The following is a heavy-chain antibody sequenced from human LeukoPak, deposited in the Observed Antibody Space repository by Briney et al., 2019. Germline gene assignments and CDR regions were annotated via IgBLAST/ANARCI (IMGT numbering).Heavy chain of an antibody. D-gene: IGHD3-10*01. V-gene: IGHV4-30-4*01. CDR3: ARDGPRGVLSMYV. Sequence: LEWIGYSYYSGSTYFNPSLKSRAAISLDTSKNHFSLRLSSVTAADTAVYYCARDGPRGVLSMYVWGQGTTVTVSS. CDR2: SYYSGST. J-gene: IGHJ6*02.